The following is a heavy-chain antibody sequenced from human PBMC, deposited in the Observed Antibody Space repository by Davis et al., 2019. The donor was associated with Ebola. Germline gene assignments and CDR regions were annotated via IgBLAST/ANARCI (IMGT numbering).Heavy chain of an antibody. CDR1: GGSFSGYY. V-gene: IGHV4-34*01. CDR2: INHSGST. D-gene: IGHD6-13*01. Sequence: SETLSLTCAVYGGSFSGYYWSWIRQPPGKGLEWIEEINHSGSTNYNPSLKSRVTISVDTSKNQFSLKLSSVTAADTAVYYCARGRAAWASYYGMVVWGQGTTVTVSS. CDR3: ARGRAAWASYYGMVV. J-gene: IGHJ6*02.